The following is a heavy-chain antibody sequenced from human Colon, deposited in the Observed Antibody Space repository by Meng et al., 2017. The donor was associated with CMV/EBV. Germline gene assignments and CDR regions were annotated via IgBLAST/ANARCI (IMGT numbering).Heavy chain of an antibody. CDR1: GFIFSNYV. Sequence: GESLKISCAASGFIFSNYVMSWVRQAPGKGLEWVASITGSGYDTDYADSVRGRFTISRDNSKKTLYMQMNSLTVEDTAVYYCVRTTWLQVLEFWGQGVLVTVSS. CDR2: ITGSGYDT. D-gene: IGHD5-24*01. V-gene: IGHV3-23*01. CDR3: VRTTWLQVLEF. J-gene: IGHJ4*02.